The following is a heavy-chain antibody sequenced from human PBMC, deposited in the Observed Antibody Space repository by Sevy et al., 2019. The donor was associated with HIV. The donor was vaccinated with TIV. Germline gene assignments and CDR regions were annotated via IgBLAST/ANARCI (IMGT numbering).Heavy chain of an antibody. V-gene: IGHV3-11*01. CDR1: GFTFSDYY. CDR3: ATDDYPGYSSGWPLEYGMDV. D-gene: IGHD6-19*01. CDR2: ISSSGSTI. Sequence: GGSLRLSCAASGFTFSDYYMSWIRQAPGKGLEWVSYISSSGSTIYYADSVKGRFTISRDNAKNSLYLQMNSLRAEDTAVYYCATDDYPGYSSGWPLEYGMDVWAQGTTVTVSS. J-gene: IGHJ6*02.